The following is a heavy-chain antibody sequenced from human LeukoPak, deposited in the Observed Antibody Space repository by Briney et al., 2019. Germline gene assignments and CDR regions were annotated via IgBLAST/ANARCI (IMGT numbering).Heavy chain of an antibody. D-gene: IGHD3-10*01. CDR2: ISGNVGNT. CDR3: ARCLWFGESFPTDFDY. CDR1: GFTFSSYA. V-gene: IGHV3-23*01. J-gene: IGHJ4*02. Sequence: LGGSLRLSCEASGFTFSSYAMSWVRQAPGKGLEWVSVISGNVGNTYYADYAKARFTISRDNSKNTLYLEMNSLRAEDTAVYYCARCLWFGESFPTDFDYWGQGTLVTVSS.